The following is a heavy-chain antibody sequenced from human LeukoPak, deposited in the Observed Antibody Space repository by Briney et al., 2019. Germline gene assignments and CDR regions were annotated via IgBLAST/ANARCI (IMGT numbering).Heavy chain of an antibody. CDR2: IYYSGST. D-gene: IGHD3-10*01. J-gene: IGHJ6*03. CDR1: EFSVGSNY. V-gene: IGHV4-59*08. Sequence: GSLRLSCAASEFSVGSNYMTWVRQAPGKGLEWIGYIYYSGSTNYNPSLKSRVTISVDTSKNQFSLKLRSVTAADTAVYYCARQLWFGESPSHDYYYYYMDVWGKGTTVTISS. CDR3: ARQLWFGESPSHDYYYYYMDV.